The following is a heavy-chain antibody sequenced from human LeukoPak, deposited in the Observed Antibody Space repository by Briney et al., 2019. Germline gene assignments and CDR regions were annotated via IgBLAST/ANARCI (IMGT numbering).Heavy chain of an antibody. CDR3: ARDRGNSDPGDWFDS. CDR2: ISGSGSTV. D-gene: IGHD4-23*01. Sequence: GGSLRLSCAASGFTFSDYYMSWIRQAPGKGLEWVSYISGSGSTVYYAASVRGRFTISRENAKNSLFLQMNSLRAEDTAVYYCARDRGNSDPGDWFDSWGQGTLVTVSS. V-gene: IGHV3-11*01. CDR1: GFTFSDYY. J-gene: IGHJ5*01.